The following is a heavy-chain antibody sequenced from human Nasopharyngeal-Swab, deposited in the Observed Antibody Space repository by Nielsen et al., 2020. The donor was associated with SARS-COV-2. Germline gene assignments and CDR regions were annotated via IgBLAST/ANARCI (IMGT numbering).Heavy chain of an antibody. CDR2: IYPSGKT. CDR3: ARGFGEFWYYFDH. Sequence: SEPLSLTCIVSGDSLSVYYWSWIRQPARKGLEWIGRIYPSGKTNYNPSLKNRVTMSLDTSRNQFSLKLTSVTAADTAVYYCARGFGEFWYYFDHWGQGRLITVSS. D-gene: IGHD3-16*01. CDR1: GDSLSVYY. V-gene: IGHV4-4*07. J-gene: IGHJ4*02.